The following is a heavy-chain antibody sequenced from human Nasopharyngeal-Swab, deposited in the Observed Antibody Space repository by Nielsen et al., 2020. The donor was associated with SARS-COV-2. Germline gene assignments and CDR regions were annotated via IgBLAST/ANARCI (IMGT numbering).Heavy chain of an antibody. V-gene: IGHV5-51*01. J-gene: IGHJ3*01. CDR2: IFPGDSDT. CDR1: GYNFTTYW. Sequence: GESLKISCKGSGYNFTTYWVGWVRQMPGKGLEWMGLIFPGDSDTRYSPSFQGQVTVSADKSISTAYLQWSSLKASDTAMYYCARHLPLEGEAFDVWGQGTMVTVSS. CDR3: ARHLPLEGEAFDV.